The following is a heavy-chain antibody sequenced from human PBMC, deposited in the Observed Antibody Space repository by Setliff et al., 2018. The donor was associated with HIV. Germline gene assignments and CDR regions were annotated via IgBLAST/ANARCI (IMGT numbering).Heavy chain of an antibody. CDR1: GYTLTELS. J-gene: IGHJ4*02. CDR3: VIGSAARPFDY. V-gene: IGHV1-24*01. Sequence: GASVKVSCKVSGYTLTELSRHWVRQAPGKGLEWMGGLDPKDGKTMYAQKFQGRVTMTEDTSTDTAHMELRSLRSEDTAAYYCVIGSAARPFDYWGQGTLVTVSS. CDR2: LDPKDGKT. D-gene: IGHD6-6*01.